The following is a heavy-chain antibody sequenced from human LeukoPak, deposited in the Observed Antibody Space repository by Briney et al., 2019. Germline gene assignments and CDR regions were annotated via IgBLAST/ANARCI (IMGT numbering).Heavy chain of an antibody. V-gene: IGHV3-23*01. CDR2: ISGSGGST. CDR1: GFTFSSYA. CDR3: AKGYYYDTSGGPDY. J-gene: IGHJ4*02. Sequence: PGGSLRLSCAASGFTFSSYAMSWVRQVPGKGLEWVSAISGSGGSTYYADSVKGRFTISRDNAKNSLYLQMNSLGPEDTALYYCAKGYYYDTSGGPDYWGQGTLVTVSS. D-gene: IGHD3-22*01.